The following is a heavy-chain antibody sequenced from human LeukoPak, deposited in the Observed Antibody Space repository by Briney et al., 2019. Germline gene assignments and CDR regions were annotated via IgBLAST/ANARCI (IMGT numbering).Heavy chain of an antibody. V-gene: IGHV3-30*02. CDR1: GFTFSSYG. J-gene: IGHJ6*03. CDR3: ARAIGRYFDWLLYGDYYYYYMDV. D-gene: IGHD3-9*01. Sequence: GGSLRLSCAASGFTFSSYGMHWVRQAPGKGLEWVAFIRYDGSNKYYADSVKGRFTISRDNSKNTLYLQMNSLRAEDTAVYYCARAIGRYFDWLLYGDYYYYYMDVWGKGTTVTISS. CDR2: IRYDGSNK.